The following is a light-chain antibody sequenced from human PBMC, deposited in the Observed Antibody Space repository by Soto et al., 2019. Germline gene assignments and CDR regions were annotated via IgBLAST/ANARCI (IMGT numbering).Light chain of an antibody. CDR1: QSVSSY. J-gene: IGKJ2*01. Sequence: EIVLTQSPATLSLSPGERATLSCRASQSVSSYLAWYQQKPGQAPRLLIYDASNRATGIPARFSGSGSGTDFTLTIGSLEPEDFAVYYWQQRSNWPVTIGQGTKLEIK. V-gene: IGKV3-11*01. CDR2: DAS. CDR3: QQRSNWPVT.